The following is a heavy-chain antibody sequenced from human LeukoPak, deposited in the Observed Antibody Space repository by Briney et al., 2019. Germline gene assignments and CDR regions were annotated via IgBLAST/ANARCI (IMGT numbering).Heavy chain of an antibody. Sequence: GGSLRLSCEASGFTFSDYYMSWIRQAPGKGLEWISYISGSSSHINYADSVKGRFTISRDNAKKSVYLQMDSLRAEDTAVYYCARDQIGSGWGQGTLVIASS. J-gene: IGHJ4*02. D-gene: IGHD6-25*01. V-gene: IGHV3-11*06. CDR1: GFTFSDYY. CDR2: ISGSSSHI. CDR3: ARDQIGSG.